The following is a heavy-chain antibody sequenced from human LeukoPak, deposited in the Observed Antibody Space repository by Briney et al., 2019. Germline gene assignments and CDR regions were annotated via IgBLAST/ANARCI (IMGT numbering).Heavy chain of an antibody. D-gene: IGHD6-13*01. V-gene: IGHV3-30*02. CDR3: VKGGSSSHNWFDP. Sequence: PGGSLRLSCAASGFTFGDFGMHWVRQAPGKGVECVAFIRNDGSNDYYPDYVKGRFTISRDNSRTTLYLQMHSLRIEDTAVYYCVKGGSSSHNWFDPWGQGILVTVSS. CDR1: GFTFGDFG. J-gene: IGHJ5*02. CDR2: IRNDGSND.